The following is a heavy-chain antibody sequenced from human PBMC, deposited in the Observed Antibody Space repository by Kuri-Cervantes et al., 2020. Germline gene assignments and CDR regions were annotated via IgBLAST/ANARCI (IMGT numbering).Heavy chain of an antibody. CDR3: ARDGEGNWYYYDSSGYRGY. CDR1: GFTFSSYW. J-gene: IGHJ4*02. Sequence: GESLKISCAASGFTFSSYWMSWVRQAPGKGLEWVANIKQAGSEKYYVDSVKGRFTISRDNAKSSLYLQMNSLRAEDTAVYYCARDGEGNWYYYDSSGYRGYWGQGT. D-gene: IGHD3-22*01. CDR2: IKQAGSEK. V-gene: IGHV3-7*01.